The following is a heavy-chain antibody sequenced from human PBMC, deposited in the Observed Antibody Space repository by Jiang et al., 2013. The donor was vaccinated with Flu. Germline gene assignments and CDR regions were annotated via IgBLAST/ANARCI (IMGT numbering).Heavy chain of an antibody. D-gene: IGHD3-3*01. CDR2: IYYSGST. J-gene: IGHJ4*02. CDR1: GGSISSSSYY. CDR3: ARGPHYDFWSGRYLFDY. V-gene: IGHV4-39*07. Sequence: LLKPSETLSLTCTVSGGSISSSSYYWGWIRQPPGKGLEWIGSIYYSGSTYYNPSLKSRVTISVDTSKNQFSLKLSSVTAADTAVYYCARGPHYDFWSGRYLFDYWGQGTLVTVSS.